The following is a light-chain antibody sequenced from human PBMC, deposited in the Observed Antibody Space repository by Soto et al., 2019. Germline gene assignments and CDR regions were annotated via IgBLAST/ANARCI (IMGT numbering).Light chain of an antibody. CDR3: QQYGSSPLWT. CDR1: QSVSSSY. V-gene: IGKV3-20*01. CDR2: GAS. Sequence: EIVLTQSPGTLSLSPGERATLSCRASQSVSSSYLAWYQQKPGQAPRLLIYGASSRATGIPDRFSGSGSGSDSTLTLSGLDPEEFAVYYCQQYGSSPLWTFGQGTKVEIK. J-gene: IGKJ1*01.